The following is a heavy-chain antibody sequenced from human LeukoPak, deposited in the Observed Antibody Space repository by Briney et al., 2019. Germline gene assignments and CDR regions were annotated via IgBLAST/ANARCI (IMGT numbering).Heavy chain of an antibody. CDR1: GGSFSGYY. Sequence: PSETLSLTCAVYGGSFSGYYWSWIRQPPGKGLEWIGYIYYSGSTNYNPSLKSRVTISVDTSKNQFSLKLSSVTAADTAVYYCARGIMGAYNWFDPWGQGTLVTVSS. J-gene: IGHJ5*02. CDR2: IYYSGST. V-gene: IGHV4-59*01. CDR3: ARGIMGAYNWFDP. D-gene: IGHD1-26*01.